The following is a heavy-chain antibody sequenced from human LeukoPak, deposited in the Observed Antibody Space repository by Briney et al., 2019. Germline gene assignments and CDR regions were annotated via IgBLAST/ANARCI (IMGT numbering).Heavy chain of an antibody. D-gene: IGHD2-2*01. V-gene: IGHV4-59*12. CDR1: GGSISSYY. CDR3: ARTSSYYYYYMDV. Sequence: SETLSLTRTVSGGSISSYYWSWIRQPPGKGLEWIGYIYYSGSTNYNPSLKSRVTISVDTSKNQFSLKLSSVTAVDAAVYYCARTSSYYYYYMDVWGKGTTVTVSS. J-gene: IGHJ6*03. CDR2: IYYSGST.